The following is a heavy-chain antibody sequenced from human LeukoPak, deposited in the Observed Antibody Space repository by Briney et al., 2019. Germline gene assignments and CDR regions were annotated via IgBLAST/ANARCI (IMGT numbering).Heavy chain of an antibody. CDR2: INHSGST. D-gene: IGHD3-9*01. V-gene: IGHV4-34*01. J-gene: IGHJ4*02. CDR3: ARGNVLTGDFDY. Sequence: SETLSLTCAVYGGSFSGYYWSWIRQPPGKGLEWIGEINHSGSTNYSPSLKSRVTISVDTSKNQFSLKLSSVTAADTAVYYCARGNVLTGDFDYWGQGTLVTVSS. CDR1: GGSFSGYY.